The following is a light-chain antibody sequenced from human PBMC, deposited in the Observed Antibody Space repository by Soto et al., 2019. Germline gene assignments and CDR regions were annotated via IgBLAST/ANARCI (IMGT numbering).Light chain of an antibody. J-gene: IGKJ4*01. CDR2: GAS. Sequence: ELVMTQSPATLSVSPGERATLSCRASQSVSSNLAWYQQKPGQAPRLLIYGASTRATGIPARFSGSGSGTEFTLTISSLQSEDLAVYYCQQYNNWPPCTFGGGTKVDIK. V-gene: IGKV3-15*01. CDR3: QQYNNWPPCT. CDR1: QSVSSN.